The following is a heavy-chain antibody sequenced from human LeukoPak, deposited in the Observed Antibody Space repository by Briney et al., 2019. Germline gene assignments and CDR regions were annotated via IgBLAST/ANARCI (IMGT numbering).Heavy chain of an antibody. J-gene: IGHJ4*02. D-gene: IGHD5-12*01. CDR3: ARSAGIADTIVLGY. CDR2: IYSGGST. CDR1: GFTVSRNY. Sequence: GGPLRLSCAASGFTVSRNYMSWVPQAPGKGLEWVLIIYSGGSTYYAASVKGRCTISRDNSKNTLYLHMNSLRAEDTAVYYCARSAGIADTIVLGYWGQGTLVTVSS. V-gene: IGHV3-66*01.